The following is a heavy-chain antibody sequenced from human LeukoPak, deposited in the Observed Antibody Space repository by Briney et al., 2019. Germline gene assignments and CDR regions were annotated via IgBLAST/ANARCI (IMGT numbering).Heavy chain of an antibody. CDR2: IFYSGTT. Sequence: SETLSLTCTVSGGSIRSYYWSWIRQPPGKGLEWVGYIFYSGTTDSNPSLKGRVTISVDTSKNQFSLKLSSVTAADTAVYYCARTYCSGGSCHFDYWDQGTLVTVSS. D-gene: IGHD2-15*01. CDR3: ARTYCSGGSCHFDY. CDR1: GGSIRSYY. J-gene: IGHJ4*02. V-gene: IGHV4-59*08.